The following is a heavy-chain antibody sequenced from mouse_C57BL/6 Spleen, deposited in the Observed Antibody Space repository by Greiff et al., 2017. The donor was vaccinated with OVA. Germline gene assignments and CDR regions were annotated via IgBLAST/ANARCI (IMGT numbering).Heavy chain of an antibody. D-gene: IGHD1-1*01. CDR2: INPSTGGT. Sequence: EVQLQESGPELVKPGASVKISCKASGYSFTGYYMNWVKQSPEKSLEWIGEINPSTGGTTYNQKFKAKATLTVDESSSTAYMQLKSLTSEDSAVYYCARYYGSSDYFDYWGQGTTLTVSS. CDR3: ARYYGSSDYFDY. V-gene: IGHV1-42*01. J-gene: IGHJ2*01. CDR1: GYSFTGYY.